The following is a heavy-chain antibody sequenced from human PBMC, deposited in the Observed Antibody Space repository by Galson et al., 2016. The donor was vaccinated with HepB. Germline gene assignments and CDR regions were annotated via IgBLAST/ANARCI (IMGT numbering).Heavy chain of an antibody. Sequence: SVKVSCKASGYTFTTYAISWVRQAPGQGLEWMGWIYPYNGNTNYAQNLQGRVTLSTDTSTNIAYMELRSLRSDDTAVYYCARIPKPYYYDHSGPADSWGQGTLVTVSS. CDR1: GYTFTTYA. V-gene: IGHV1-18*01. CDR3: ARIPKPYYYDHSGPADS. J-gene: IGHJ4*02. D-gene: IGHD3-22*01. CDR2: IYPYNGNT.